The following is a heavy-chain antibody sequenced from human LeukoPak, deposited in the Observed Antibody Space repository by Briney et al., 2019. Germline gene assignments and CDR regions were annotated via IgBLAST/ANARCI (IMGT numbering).Heavy chain of an antibody. CDR3: ARDWVATSLDAFDI. J-gene: IGHJ3*02. CDR1: GYTFTGYY. V-gene: IGHV1-2*02. Sequence: ASVKVSCKASGYTFTGYYMHWVRQAPGQGLEWLGWINPNSGGTNYAQNLQGRVTMTTDTSTSTAYMELRSLRSGDTAVYYCARDWVATSLDAFDIWGQGTVVIVSS. CDR2: INPNSGGT. D-gene: IGHD5-12*01.